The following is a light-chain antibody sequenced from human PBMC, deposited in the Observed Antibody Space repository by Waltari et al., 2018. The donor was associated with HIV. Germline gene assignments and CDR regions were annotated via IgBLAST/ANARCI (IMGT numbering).Light chain of an antibody. Sequence: EIVMTQSPGTLSVSPGESAILPCRASQNITANLAWYHHKAGQAPRLLIYGPSTRASGVPARFSGGGSGTNFTLTVSGLQIEDFAFYDCQHYHDWPRTFGQGTRVEI. V-gene: IGKV3-15*01. J-gene: IGKJ1*01. CDR3: QHYHDWPRT. CDR1: QNITAN. CDR2: GPS.